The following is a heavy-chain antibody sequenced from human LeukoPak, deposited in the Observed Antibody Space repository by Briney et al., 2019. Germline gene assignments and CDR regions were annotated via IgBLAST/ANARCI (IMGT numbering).Heavy chain of an antibody. V-gene: IGHV4-38-2*02. CDR2: IYHSGRT. CDR1: GYSISSGYY. CDR3: ATLVSTRYYFDY. Sequence: SETLSLTCTVSGYSISSGYYWGWIRQPPGKGLEWIGSIYHSGRTFYNPSLKSRVTISVDTSKNQFSLKLTSVTAADTAVCFCATLVSTRYYFDYWGQGTLVTVSS. J-gene: IGHJ4*02. D-gene: IGHD5/OR15-5a*01.